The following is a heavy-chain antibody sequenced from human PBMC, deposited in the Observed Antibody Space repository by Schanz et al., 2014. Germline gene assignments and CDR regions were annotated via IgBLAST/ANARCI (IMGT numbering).Heavy chain of an antibody. V-gene: IGHV3-23*01. Sequence: EVPLLESGGGLVQPGGSLRLSCAASGFTFSSYAMTWVRQAPGKGLEWVSSISGSGLSTYYADSVQGRYTVSRDNSKNTLYLQMNSLRDEDTALYYCAKDRIPMVRGGDYGMDVWGQGTTVTVSS. J-gene: IGHJ6*02. D-gene: IGHD3-10*01. CDR1: GFTFSSYA. CDR3: AKDRIPMVRGGDYGMDV. CDR2: ISGSGLST.